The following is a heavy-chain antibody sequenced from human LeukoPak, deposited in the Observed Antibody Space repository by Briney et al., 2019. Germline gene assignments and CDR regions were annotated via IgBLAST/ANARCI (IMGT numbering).Heavy chain of an antibody. D-gene: IGHD3-9*01. J-gene: IGHJ4*02. V-gene: IGHV5-51*01. CDR3: ARGPYDMTRYFKGIFDY. Sequence: GESLEISCKASGYSFNSYWIAWVRQMPGKGLEWMGIIYPDDSDIRYSPSVQGQVTFSADKSINTAYVQWSSLKASDSGVYYCARGPYDMTRYFKGIFDYWGQGSLVTVSS. CDR1: GYSFNSYW. CDR2: IYPDDSDI.